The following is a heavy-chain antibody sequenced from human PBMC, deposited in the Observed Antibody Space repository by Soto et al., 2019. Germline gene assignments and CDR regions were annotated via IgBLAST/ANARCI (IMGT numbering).Heavy chain of an antibody. CDR1: GYTFTSYY. V-gene: IGHV1-46*01. CDR2: INPSGGST. J-gene: IGHJ6*02. D-gene: IGHD6-13*01. Sequence: ASVKVSCKASGYTFTSYYMHWVRQARGQGLEWMGIINPSGGSTSYAQRFQGRVTMTRDTSTSTVYMELSSLRSEDTAVYYCARPPRYCSRDHYYYYGMDVWGQGTTVTVSS. CDR3: ARPPRYCSRDHYYYYGMDV.